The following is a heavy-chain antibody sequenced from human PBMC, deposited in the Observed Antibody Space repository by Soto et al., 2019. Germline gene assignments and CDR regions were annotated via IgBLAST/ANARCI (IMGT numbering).Heavy chain of an antibody. CDR2: ISGSSSYI. J-gene: IGHJ3*02. CDR3: XXXDYGDYVRGAFDI. CDR1: GFTFSSHN. D-gene: IGHD4-17*01. Sequence: EVQLVESGGGLVKPGGSLRLSCAASGFTFSSHNMNWVRQAPGKGLEWVSCISGSSSYIFYADSVKGRFTISRDNAKHSLYLQMNSLRVXATVVXYXXXXDYGDYVRGAFDIWGQGTMVTVSS. V-gene: IGHV3-21*01.